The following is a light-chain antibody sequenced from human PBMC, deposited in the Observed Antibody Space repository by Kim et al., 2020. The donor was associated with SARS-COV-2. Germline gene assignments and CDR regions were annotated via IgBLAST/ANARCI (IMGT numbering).Light chain of an antibody. J-gene: IGLJ2*01. CDR1: SSNNWNNY. Sequence: GQKVSISRYGSSSNNWNNYVYRYQQHPGTAPKLLIYDNHKRPSGIPDRFSGSKSGTSATLGITGLQTGDEADYYCKPWDSRLTVVVFGGGTQLTVL. CDR2: DNH. V-gene: IGLV1-51*01. CDR3: KPWDSRLTVVV.